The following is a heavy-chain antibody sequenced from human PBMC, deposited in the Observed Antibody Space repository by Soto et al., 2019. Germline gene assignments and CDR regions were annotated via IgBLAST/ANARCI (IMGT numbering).Heavy chain of an antibody. CDR2: ISFDGSNK. CDR1: GFTFSSYA. Sequence: QVQLVESGGGVVQPGRSLRLSCAASGFTFSSYAMHWVRQAPGKGLEWVAVISFDGSNKYYADSVKGRFTISRDNSKNTLYLQMNSLRAEDTAVYYCERDLSRSGYYTSSFDIWGQGTMVTVSS. V-gene: IGHV3-30-3*01. D-gene: IGHD3-3*01. CDR3: ERDLSRSGYYTSSFDI. J-gene: IGHJ3*02.